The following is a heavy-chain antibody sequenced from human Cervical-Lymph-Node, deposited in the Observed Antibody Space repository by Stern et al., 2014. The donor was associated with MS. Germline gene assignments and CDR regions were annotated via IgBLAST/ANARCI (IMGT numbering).Heavy chain of an antibody. J-gene: IGHJ4*02. CDR3: ARGRWYGDY. CDR2: VYQSGST. V-gene: IGHV4-59*01. CDR1: GASISSSH. D-gene: IGHD2-15*01. Sequence: QVQLVQSGPGLVKPSETLSLTCTVSGASISSSHWTWIRQPPGKGLEWIGNVYQSGSTNYKPSLKSRAAIFVDTAKNQVSLKLTSVTAADTAVYYCARGRWYGDYWGQGTLVTVSS.